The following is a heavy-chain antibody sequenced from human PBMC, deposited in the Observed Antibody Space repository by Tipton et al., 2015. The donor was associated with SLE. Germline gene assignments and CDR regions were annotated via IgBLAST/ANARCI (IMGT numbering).Heavy chain of an antibody. CDR1: GGSFSGYY. V-gene: IGHV4-34*01. Sequence: TLSLTCAVYGGSFSGYYWSWIRQPPGKGLEWSGESHQSGTTNNHPSFKSRVTISVDTSKNQFSLKLTSVIAADTALYFCARENWSFSHIGVWGRGTTVTVSS. CDR2: SHQSGTT. CDR3: ARENWSFSHIGV. J-gene: IGHJ6*04. D-gene: IGHD1-1*01.